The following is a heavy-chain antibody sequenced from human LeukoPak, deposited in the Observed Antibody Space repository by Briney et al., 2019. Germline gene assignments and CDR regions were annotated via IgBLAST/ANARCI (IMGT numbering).Heavy chain of an antibody. Sequence: SETLSLTCAVYGGAFSGYYWSWIPQPPRKGLEWIGEINHSGSTNCNPSLKSRVTISVDTSKNQFSLKLSSVTAADTAVYYCARAPDARNYDSSGYSLYYFDYWGQGTLVTVSS. CDR3: ARAPDARNYDSSGYSLYYFDY. V-gene: IGHV4-34*01. CDR1: GGAFSGYY. J-gene: IGHJ4*02. CDR2: INHSGST. D-gene: IGHD3-22*01.